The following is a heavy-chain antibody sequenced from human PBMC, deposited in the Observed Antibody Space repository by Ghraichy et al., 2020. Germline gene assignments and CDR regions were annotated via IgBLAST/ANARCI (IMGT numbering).Heavy chain of an antibody. J-gene: IGHJ4*02. CDR3: ASSNHGDYGFYY. CDR1: GGSISSNNW. V-gene: IGHV4-4*02. Sequence: SETLSLTCAVSGGSISSNNWWSWVRQPPGKGLEWIGEIYHSGSTNYNPSLKSRVTISVDKSKNQFSLKLSSVTAADTAVYYCASSNHGDYGFYYWGQGTLVTVSS. D-gene: IGHD4-17*01. CDR2: IYHSGST.